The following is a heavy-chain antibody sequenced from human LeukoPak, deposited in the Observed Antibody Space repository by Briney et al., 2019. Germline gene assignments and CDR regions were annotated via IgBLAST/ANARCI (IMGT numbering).Heavy chain of an antibody. CDR2: ISGSGGST. J-gene: IGHJ4*02. CDR3: AKDRDYHDSSGYYFFDY. CDR1: GYTFSSYA. Sequence: GGPLRLSCAASGYTFSSYAMSWVRQAPGKGLEWVSAISGSGGSTYYADSVKGRFTISRDNSKNTLYLQMNSLRAEDTAVYYCAKDRDYHDSSGYYFFDYWGQGTLVTVSS. V-gene: IGHV3-23*01. D-gene: IGHD3-22*01.